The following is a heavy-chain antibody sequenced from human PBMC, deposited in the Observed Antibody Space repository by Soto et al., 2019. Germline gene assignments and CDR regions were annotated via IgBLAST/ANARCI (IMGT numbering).Heavy chain of an antibody. CDR1: GFTFSSYW. CDR3: ARDPKRYCSGGSCYSDAFDI. V-gene: IGHV3-74*01. Sequence: EVQLVESGGGLVQPGGSLRLSCAASGFTFSSYWMHWVRQAPGKGLVWVSRINSDGSSTSYADSVKGRFTISRDNAKNTLYLQMNSLRAEYTAVYYCARDPKRYCSGGSCYSDAFDIWGQGTMVTVSS. J-gene: IGHJ3*02. D-gene: IGHD2-15*01. CDR2: INSDGSST.